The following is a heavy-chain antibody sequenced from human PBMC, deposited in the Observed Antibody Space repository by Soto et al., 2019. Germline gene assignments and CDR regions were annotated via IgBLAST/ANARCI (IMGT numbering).Heavy chain of an antibody. V-gene: IGHV1-18*01. D-gene: IGHD6-19*01. J-gene: IGHJ4*02. CDR1: GYTFTSYA. Sequence: GASVKVSCKASGYTFTSYAMHWARQAPGQGLEWMGWISAYNGNTNYAQKLQGRVTMTTDTSTSTAYMELRSLRSDDTAVYYCARDMEQWLVRVFDYWGQGTLVTVSS. CDR2: ISAYNGNT. CDR3: ARDMEQWLVRVFDY.